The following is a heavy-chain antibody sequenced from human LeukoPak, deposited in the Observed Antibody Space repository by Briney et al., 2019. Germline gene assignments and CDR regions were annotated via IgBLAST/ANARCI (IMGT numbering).Heavy chain of an antibody. J-gene: IGHJ4*02. Sequence: PGGSLRLSCAASGFTFSDYSMNWVRQAPGKGLEWVSYITTSSTTIYYADSVKGRFTISRDNGKNSLYLQMNSLRAEDTAVYYCAREGYYDSSGCLDYWGQGTLVTVSS. CDR1: GFTFSDYS. D-gene: IGHD3-22*01. V-gene: IGHV3-48*04. CDR2: ITTSSTTI. CDR3: AREGYYDSSGCLDY.